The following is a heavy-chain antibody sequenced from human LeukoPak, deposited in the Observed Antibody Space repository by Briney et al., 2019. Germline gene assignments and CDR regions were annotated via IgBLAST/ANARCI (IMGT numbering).Heavy chain of an antibody. CDR1: GYTFTGYY. D-gene: IGHD3-10*01. Sequence: ASAKVSCKASGYTFTGYYMHWVRQAPGQGLEWMGWINPNSGGTNYAQKFQGRVTMTRDTSISTAYMELSRLRSDDTAVYYCAREGLLWFGDPPRTYDYWGQGTLVTVSS. J-gene: IGHJ4*02. V-gene: IGHV1-2*02. CDR3: AREGLLWFGDPPRTYDY. CDR2: INPNSGGT.